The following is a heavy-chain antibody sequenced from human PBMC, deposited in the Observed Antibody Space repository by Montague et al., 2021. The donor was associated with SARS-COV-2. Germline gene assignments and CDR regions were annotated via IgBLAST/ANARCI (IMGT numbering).Heavy chain of an antibody. Sequence: SETLSLTCTVSGGSIRSTTFYWGWIRQSPGNGLEWIGYIYEGDTAXYNPSLKSRVAISLDTPNNQFSLKITSLIVADTAIYYCVTPGKTAVAGQFDYWGPGILVTVSP. CDR3: VTPGKTAVAGQFDY. CDR1: GGSIRSTTFY. V-gene: IGHV4-39*07. D-gene: IGHD6-19*01. J-gene: IGHJ4*02. CDR2: IYEGDTA.